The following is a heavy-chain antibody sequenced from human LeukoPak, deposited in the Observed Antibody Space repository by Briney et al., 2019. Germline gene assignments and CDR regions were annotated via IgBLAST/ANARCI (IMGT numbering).Heavy chain of an antibody. CDR2: IYFTGNYI. V-gene: IGHV3-21*01. CDR1: GFTFSRYS. D-gene: IGHD3-9*01. J-gene: IGHJ4*02. CDR3: AREFDTVGNFDY. Sequence: GGSRRLSCVTSGFTFSRYSMRWVRQAPGKGLEWVSSIYFTGNYISYADSVKGRFTISRDNAKNSLYLQMNSLRAEDTAVYYCAREFDTVGNFDYWGQGTLVTVSS.